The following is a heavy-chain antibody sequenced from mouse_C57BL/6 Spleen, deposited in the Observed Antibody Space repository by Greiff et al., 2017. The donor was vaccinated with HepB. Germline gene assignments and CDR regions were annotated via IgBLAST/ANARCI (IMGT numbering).Heavy chain of an antibody. CDR1: GFTFSSYG. J-gene: IGHJ3*01. CDR3: ARRGTTGDWFAY. V-gene: IGHV5-6*02. CDR2: ISSGGSYT. D-gene: IGHD1-1*01. Sequence: DVMLVESGGDLVKPGGSLKLSCAASGFTFSSYGMSWVRQTPDKRLEWVATISSGGSYTYYPDSVKGRFTISRDNAKNTLYLQMSSLKSEDTAMYYCARRGTTGDWFAYWGQGTLVTVSA.